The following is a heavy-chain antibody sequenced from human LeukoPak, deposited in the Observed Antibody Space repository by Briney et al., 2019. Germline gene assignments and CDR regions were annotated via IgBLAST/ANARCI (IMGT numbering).Heavy chain of an antibody. V-gene: IGHV3-7*01. CDR3: ASGYYYDNSGYYYNSY. CDR1: GFSVISCW. Sequence: GGSLRLSRAPSGFSVISCWMKWVRQAPGKGLEWVANIKQDGSEKYYVDSVKGRFTISRDNAKNSLYLQMNSLRAEDTAVYYCASGYYYDNSGYYYNSYWGQGTLVTVSS. CDR2: IKQDGSEK. J-gene: IGHJ4*02. D-gene: IGHD3-22*01.